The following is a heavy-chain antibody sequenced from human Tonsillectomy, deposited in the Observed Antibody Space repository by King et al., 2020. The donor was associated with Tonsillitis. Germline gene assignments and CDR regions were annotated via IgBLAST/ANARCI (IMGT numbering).Heavy chain of an antibody. Sequence: VQLVESGGGVVQPGGSLRLSCAASGFTFDDYAMHWVRQAPGKGLEWVSLISGDGGSTYYADSVKGRFTISRDNSKNSLYLQMNSLRTEDTALYYCAQSRSYYDFWSGSQDYYSMDVWGKGTTVTVSS. CDR1: GFTFDDYA. J-gene: IGHJ6*03. D-gene: IGHD3-3*01. CDR3: AQSRSYYDFWSGSQDYYSMDV. V-gene: IGHV3-43*02. CDR2: ISGDGGST.